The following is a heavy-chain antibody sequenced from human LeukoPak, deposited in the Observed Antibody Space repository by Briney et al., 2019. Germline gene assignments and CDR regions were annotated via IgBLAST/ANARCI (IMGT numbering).Heavy chain of an antibody. CDR2: IGSSGSHM. J-gene: IGHJ5*02. CDR3: AKGSGSGWYGWFAP. CDR1: GFTFSGYS. V-gene: IGHV3-21*04. D-gene: IGHD6-19*01. Sequence: GGSLRLSCSASGFTFSGYSMNWVRQAPGKGLEWVSSIGSSGSHMYHADSVTGRFTISRDNAKNTFYLQMDTLRADDTAVYYCAKGSGSGWYGWFAPWGQGALVTVSS.